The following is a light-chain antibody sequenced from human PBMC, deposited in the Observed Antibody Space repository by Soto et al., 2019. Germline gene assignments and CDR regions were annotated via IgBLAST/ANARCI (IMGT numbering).Light chain of an antibody. V-gene: IGLV1-40*01. CDR1: SSNIGAGYD. Sequence: QSVLTQPPSVSGAPGQRVTISCTGSSSNIGAGYDVHWYQQLPGTAPKLLIYGNSNRPSGVPDRFSGSKSGTSASLAITGLQAEDEADYYCQSYDSSLPGSVFGGGTKLPVL. CDR2: GNS. CDR3: QSYDSSLPGSV. J-gene: IGLJ2*01.